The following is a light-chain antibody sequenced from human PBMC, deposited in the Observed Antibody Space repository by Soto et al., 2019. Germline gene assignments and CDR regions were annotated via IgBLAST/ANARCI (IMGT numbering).Light chain of an antibody. J-gene: IGLJ2*01. CDR1: SCNIGGNY. Sequence: QSVLTQPPSASGTPGQRVTISCSGSSCNIGGNYVYWYQQLPGTAPKLLIYRNNQRPSGVPDRFSGSKSGTSASLAISGLRSEDEADYYCAAWDDSLSALVFGGGTKLTVL. CDR2: RNN. CDR3: AAWDDSLSALV. V-gene: IGLV1-47*01.